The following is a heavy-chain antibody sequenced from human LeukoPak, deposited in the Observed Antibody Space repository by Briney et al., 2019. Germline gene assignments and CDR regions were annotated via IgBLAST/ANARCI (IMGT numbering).Heavy chain of an antibody. V-gene: IGHV3-7*01. CDR3: ARDQREHDYVWGSLNYYYYMDV. J-gene: IGHJ6*03. CDR1: GFTFSSYW. CDR2: IKQDGSEK. D-gene: IGHD3-16*01. Sequence: GGSLRLSCAASGFTFSSYWMSWVRQAPGKGLEWVANIKQDGSEKYYVDSVKGRFTISRDNAKNSLYLQMNSLRAEDTAVYYCARDQREHDYVWGSLNYYYYMDVWGKGTTVTISS.